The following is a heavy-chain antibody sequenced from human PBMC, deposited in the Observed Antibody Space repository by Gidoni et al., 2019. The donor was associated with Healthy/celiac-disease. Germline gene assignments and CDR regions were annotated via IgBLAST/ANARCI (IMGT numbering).Heavy chain of an antibody. D-gene: IGHD3-22*01. Sequence: QVQLVQSGAEVKKPGASVKVSCKASGYTFTSYAMHWVRQAPGQRLEWMGWINAGNGNTKYSQKFQGRVTITRDTSASTAYMELSSLRSEDTAVYSCARATYASSGYYYVRFYYYGMDVWGQGTTVTVSS. J-gene: IGHJ6*02. CDR1: GYTFTSYA. CDR3: ARATYASSGYYYVRFYYYGMDV. V-gene: IGHV1-3*01. CDR2: INAGNGNT.